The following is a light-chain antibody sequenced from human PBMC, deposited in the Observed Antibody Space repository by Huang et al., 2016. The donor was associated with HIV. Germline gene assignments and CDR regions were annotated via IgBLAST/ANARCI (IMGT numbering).Light chain of an antibody. Sequence: DIQMTQSPSSLSASVGDRVTITCRASQSISNYLNWYQQKPGKAPNLLIYAASSLQGGVPSRFSGSGSGTDFTLTISSLQPEDFATYYCQQSYRNPFTFGPGTKVDI. CDR2: AAS. V-gene: IGKV1-39*01. J-gene: IGKJ3*01. CDR1: QSISNY. CDR3: QQSYRNPFT.